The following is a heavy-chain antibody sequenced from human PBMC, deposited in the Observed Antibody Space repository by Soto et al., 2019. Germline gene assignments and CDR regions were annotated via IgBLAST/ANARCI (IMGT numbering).Heavy chain of an antibody. CDR1: EYTFTSYT. CDR2: INGGNGNT. Sequence: ASVKVSCKASEYTFTSYTMHWVRQAPVQRLEWMGWINGGNGNTKYSQKFQGRVTITRDTSASTAYMELSSLGSDDTAVYYCARELQGLYYFDYWGQGTLVTVS. CDR3: ARELQGLYYFDY. J-gene: IGHJ4*02. V-gene: IGHV1-3*01. D-gene: IGHD4-4*01.